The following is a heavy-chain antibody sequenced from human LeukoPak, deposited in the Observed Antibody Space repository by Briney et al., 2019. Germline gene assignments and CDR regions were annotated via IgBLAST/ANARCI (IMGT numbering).Heavy chain of an antibody. CDR1: GNSVSSYY. Sequence: SETLSLTCSVSGNSVSSYYWSWIRQPPGKRLEWIGYGDHFGGAIYNPSLKSRVTISIDTSNNQFSLRLTSVTAADTAVYHCARLSDLYNGTYLLDSWSRGTLVTVSS. CDR3: ARLSDLYNGTYLLDS. D-gene: IGHD1-26*01. V-gene: IGHV4-59*08. J-gene: IGHJ4*02. CDR2: GDHFGGA.